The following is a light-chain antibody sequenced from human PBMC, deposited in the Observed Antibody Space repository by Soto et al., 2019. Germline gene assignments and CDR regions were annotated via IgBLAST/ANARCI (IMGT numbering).Light chain of an antibody. V-gene: IGLV2-8*01. J-gene: IGLJ2*01. CDR2: EVI. CDR3: SSYAGSNNFGV. Sequence: QLVLTQPPSASGSPGQSVTISCTGASSDIDGFNYVSWYQQHPGKAPKLMIYEVIKRPSGVPDRFSGSRSGNTASLTVSGLQAEEEANYYCSSYAGSNNFGVFGGGTKLTVL. CDR1: SSDIDGFNY.